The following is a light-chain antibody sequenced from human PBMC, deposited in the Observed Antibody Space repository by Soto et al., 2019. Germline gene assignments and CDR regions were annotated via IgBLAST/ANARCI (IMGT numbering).Light chain of an antibody. CDR2: AAS. CDR1: QGIRNF. CDR3: QKYSSVPV. V-gene: IGKV1-27*01. J-gene: IGKJ3*01. Sequence: IQMTQSPTSLSASVGDRVTITCRASQGIRNFVAWYQQKPGNAPKLLIYAASTLQSGVPSRFSGSGSGTDFTLTINSLQPEDVATYSCQKYSSVPVFGPGTKVEIK.